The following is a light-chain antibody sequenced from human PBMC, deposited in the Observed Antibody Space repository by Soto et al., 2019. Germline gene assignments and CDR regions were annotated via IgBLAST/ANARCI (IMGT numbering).Light chain of an antibody. Sequence: QSALTQPASVSGSPGQSITISCTGTSSGVGGYNYVSWYQQHPAKAPQLMIYDVSNRPSGVSNRFSGSKSVNTASLTISGLQAEDEADYYCSSYTSSSTLVFGGGTKVTVL. CDR2: DVS. CDR1: SSGVGGYNY. V-gene: IGLV2-14*01. CDR3: SSYTSSSTLV. J-gene: IGLJ2*01.